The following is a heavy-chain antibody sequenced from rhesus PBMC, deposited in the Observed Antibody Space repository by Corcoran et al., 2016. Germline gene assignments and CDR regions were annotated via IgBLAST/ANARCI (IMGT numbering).Heavy chain of an antibody. D-gene: IGHD3-28*01. V-gene: IGHV3-103*01. CDR1: GFTFRSYA. Sequence: EVQLVETGGGLVQPGGSLRLSCAASGFTFRSYAMQGVRQAPGKGMGWISGINSGEGSTYYADSGKGRFNISRDNSKNTLSLQMNSLRAEDTAVYYCAKDRVYYDSGYFDYWGQGVLVTVSS. CDR2: INSGEGST. CDR3: AKDRVYYDSGYFDY. J-gene: IGHJ4*01.